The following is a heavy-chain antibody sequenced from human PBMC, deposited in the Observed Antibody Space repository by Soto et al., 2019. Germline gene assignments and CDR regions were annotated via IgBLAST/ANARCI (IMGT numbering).Heavy chain of an antibody. V-gene: IGHV3-23*01. CDR2: IGDDKT. CDR1: GFTFRNYA. Sequence: PVGSLRLSCAASGFTFRNYAMSWVRQAPGKGLEWVSGIGDDKTYNADSVKGRFTISRDNSKNTLYLQMNSLRAEDTAVYYCAKDRVNGNSVWDAFDIWGQGTMVTVSS. J-gene: IGHJ3*02. D-gene: IGHD4-17*01. CDR3: AKDRVNGNSVWDAFDI.